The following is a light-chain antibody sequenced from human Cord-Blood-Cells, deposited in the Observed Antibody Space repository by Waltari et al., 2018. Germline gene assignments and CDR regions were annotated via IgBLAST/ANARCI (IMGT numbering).Light chain of an antibody. CDR1: SGSIASIS. CDR2: EDN. V-gene: IGLV6-57*01. J-gene: IGLJ3*02. Sequence: FMLTQPHSVSESSGKTVTISCTRSSGSIASISLQWYQQRPGSSPPTVIYEDNQRPSGVPDRFSGSIDSSSNSASLTISGLKTEDEADYYCQSYDSSNQVFGGGTKLTVL. CDR3: QSYDSSNQV.